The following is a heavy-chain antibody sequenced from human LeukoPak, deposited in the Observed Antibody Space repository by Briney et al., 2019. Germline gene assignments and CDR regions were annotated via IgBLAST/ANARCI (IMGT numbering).Heavy chain of an antibody. CDR3: ARDRLQLQS. CDR2: IYYTGNT. V-gene: IGHV4-61*01. J-gene: IGHJ5*02. CDR1: GYSISSGYY. Sequence: PSETLSLTCTVSGYSISSGYYWGWIRQPPGKGLEWIGYIYYTGNTNYNPSPKSRVTISVDTSKNQFSLKLSSVTAADTAVYYCARDRLQLQSWGQGTLVTVSS. D-gene: IGHD1-1*01.